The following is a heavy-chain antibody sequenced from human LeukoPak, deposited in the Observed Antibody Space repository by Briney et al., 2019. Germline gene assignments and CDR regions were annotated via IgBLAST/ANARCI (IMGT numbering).Heavy chain of an antibody. Sequence: GGSLRLSCAASGFIFSNSGMHWVRQAPGKGLEWVAVIYTDESTKYYADSVKGRFTISRDNSRNTLYLQMNSLRAEDTAVYYCSSGDYSDGWRLDFWGQGTLVTVSS. CDR3: SSGDYSDGWRLDF. D-gene: IGHD6-19*01. J-gene: IGHJ4*02. CDR1: GFIFSNSG. V-gene: IGHV3-33*01. CDR2: IYTDESTK.